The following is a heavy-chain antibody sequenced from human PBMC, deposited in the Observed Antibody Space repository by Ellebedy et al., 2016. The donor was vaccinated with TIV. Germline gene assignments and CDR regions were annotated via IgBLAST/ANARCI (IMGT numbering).Heavy chain of an antibody. Sequence: SETLSLXCTVSGGSISSYYWSWIRQPPGKGLEWIGYIYYSGSTNYNPSLKSRVTISVDTSKNQFSLKLSSVTAADTAVYYCARDRRSVQLEYGMDVWGQGTTVTVSS. V-gene: IGHV4-59*01. CDR3: ARDRRSVQLEYGMDV. J-gene: IGHJ6*02. D-gene: IGHD1-1*01. CDR1: GGSISSYY. CDR2: IYYSGST.